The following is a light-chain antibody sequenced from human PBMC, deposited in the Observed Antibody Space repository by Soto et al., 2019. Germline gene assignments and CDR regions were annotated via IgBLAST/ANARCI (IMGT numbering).Light chain of an antibody. CDR1: RSILYTSNNKNY. CDR2: WAS. J-gene: IGKJ2*01. Sequence: DIVMTQSPDSLAVSLGERATINCKSSRSILYTSNNKNYLAWYQQRPGQPPKLLIFWASSRESGVPDRFIASGSGTDFTLTISSLQAEDVAVYYCQQYYTPPPTFGQGTKLEIK. CDR3: QQYYTPPPT. V-gene: IGKV4-1*01.